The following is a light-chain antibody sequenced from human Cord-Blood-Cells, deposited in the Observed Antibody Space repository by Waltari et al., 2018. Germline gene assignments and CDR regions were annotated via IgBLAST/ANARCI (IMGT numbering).Light chain of an antibody. V-gene: IGLV3-19*01. CDR2: GKN. Sequence: SSELTQDPAVSVALGQTVRITCQGDSLRSYYASWYQQKPGQAPVLGIVGKNNRPSGLPDRFSGSSSGNTASLTITGAQAEDEADYYCNSRDSSGNHYVFGTGTKVTVL. CDR3: NSRDSSGNHYV. J-gene: IGLJ1*01. CDR1: SLRSYY.